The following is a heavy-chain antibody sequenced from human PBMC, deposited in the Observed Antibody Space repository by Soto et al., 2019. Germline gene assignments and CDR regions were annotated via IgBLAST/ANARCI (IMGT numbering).Heavy chain of an antibody. CDR1: GYTFNSYD. J-gene: IGHJ6*04. CDR2: MNPNSGNT. D-gene: IGHD3-3*01. CDR3: ARVSPSYYESGSGYENSYYGMDG. Sequence: GSSVKVSCKASGYTFNSYDINWVRQATGQGLEWMGWMNPNSGNTDYAQKFQGRVTMTRNTSISTAYMELSSLRSEDTAVYYCARVSPSYYESGSGYENSYYGMDGWGKEPTV. V-gene: IGHV1-8*01.